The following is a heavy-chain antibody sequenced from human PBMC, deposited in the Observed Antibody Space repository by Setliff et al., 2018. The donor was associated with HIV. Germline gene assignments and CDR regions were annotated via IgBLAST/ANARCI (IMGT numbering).Heavy chain of an antibody. CDR1: GFTFSNYW. J-gene: IGHJ3*01. D-gene: IGHD1-26*01. CDR3: ARDRVVGATLDPLDL. Sequence: GGSLRLSCADSGFTFSNYWMHWVRQAPGKGLTWVSRINGDGSRTNYADSVEGRFTISRDNSRNRLFLQMNSLRAEDTAVYYCARDRVVGATLDPLDLWGQGTMVTVSS. CDR2: INGDGSRT. V-gene: IGHV3-74*01.